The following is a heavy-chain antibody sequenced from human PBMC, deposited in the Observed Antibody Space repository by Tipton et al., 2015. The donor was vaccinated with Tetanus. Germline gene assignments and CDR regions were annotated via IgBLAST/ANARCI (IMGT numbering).Heavy chain of an antibody. J-gene: IGHJ2*01. CDR1: GGSISSYY. V-gene: IGHV4-59*01. CDR3: ARAPEAVAERDWYFDL. D-gene: IGHD6-19*01. CDR2: IYYSGST. Sequence: TLSLTCTVSGGSISSYYWSWIRQPPGKGLEWIGYIYYSGSTNYNPSLKSRVTISVDTSKNQFSLKLSSVTAADTAVYYCARAPEAVAERDWYFDLWGRGSLVTVSS.